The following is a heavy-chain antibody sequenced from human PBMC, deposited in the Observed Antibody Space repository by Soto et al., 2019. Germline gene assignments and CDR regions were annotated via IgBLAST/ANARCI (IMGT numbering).Heavy chain of an antibody. V-gene: IGHV3-21*01. CDR2: ISSSSSYI. Sequence: PGGSLRLSCAASRFTISSYSMNWVRQAPGKGLEWVSSISSSSSYIYYADSVKGRFTISRDNAKNSLYLQMNSLRAEDTAVYYCARDFGYCSGGSCYVFDYWGQGTLVTVSS. D-gene: IGHD2-15*01. CDR1: RFTISSYS. CDR3: ARDFGYCSGGSCYVFDY. J-gene: IGHJ4*02.